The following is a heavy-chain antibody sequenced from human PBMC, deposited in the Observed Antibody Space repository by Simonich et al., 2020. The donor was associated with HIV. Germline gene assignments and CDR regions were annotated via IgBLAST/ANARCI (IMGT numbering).Heavy chain of an antibody. CDR3: ARGYYYDSSGYYQPAEYFQH. J-gene: IGHJ1*01. Sequence: QVQLQQWGAGLLKPSETLSLTCAVYGGSFSGYYWSWIRQPPGKGLELIGEINHSGSTNYTPPLKCQVTISVDTSKNQFSLKLSSVTAADTAVYYCARGYYYDSSGYYQPAEYFQHWGQGTLVTVSS. CDR2: INHSGST. V-gene: IGHV4-34*01. D-gene: IGHD3-22*01. CDR1: GGSFSGYY.